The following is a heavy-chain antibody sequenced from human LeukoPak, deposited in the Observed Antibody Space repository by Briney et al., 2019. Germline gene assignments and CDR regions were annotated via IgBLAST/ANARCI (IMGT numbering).Heavy chain of an antibody. CDR2: IYNSGMT. CDR3: ARGGDYNVQDLWH. Sequence: PSETLSLTCTVSGGSISSSSYYWGWIRQPPGKGLEWIETIYNSGMTYYNPSLKSRATISLDTSKNQFSLKLTSVTAADTAVYYCARGGDYNVQDLWHWGQGTLVTVSS. J-gene: IGHJ4*02. D-gene: IGHD4-17*01. V-gene: IGHV4-39*07. CDR1: GGSISSSSYY.